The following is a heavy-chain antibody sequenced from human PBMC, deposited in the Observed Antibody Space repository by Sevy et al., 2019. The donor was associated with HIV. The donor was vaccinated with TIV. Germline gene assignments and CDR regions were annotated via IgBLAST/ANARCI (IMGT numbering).Heavy chain of an antibody. D-gene: IGHD3-16*02. CDR2: IRGSGGST. CDR3: AKTLFMITFGGVIAYDY. V-gene: IGHV3-23*01. J-gene: IGHJ4*02. Sequence: GSLRLSCAASGFTFSSYAMSWVRQAPGKGLEWVSAIRGSGGSTYYADSVKGRFTISRDNSKNTLYLQMNSLRAEDTAVYYCAKTLFMITFGGVIAYDYWGQGTLVTVSS. CDR1: GFTFSSYA.